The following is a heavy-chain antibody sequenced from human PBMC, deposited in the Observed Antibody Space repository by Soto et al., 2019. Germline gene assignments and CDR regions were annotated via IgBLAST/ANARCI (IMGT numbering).Heavy chain of an antibody. D-gene: IGHD6-13*01. V-gene: IGHV3-30*14. Sequence: GGSLRLSCTASGFAFRSHAMQWVRQAPGKGLEWVAVISSDGATKYVADSLKGRVTISRDNFESTMSLQMNNLRPEDTALYYCARSSVHIAAAGRLDLWGPGTLVTVSS. CDR2: ISSDGATK. J-gene: IGHJ4*02. CDR3: ARSSVHIAAAGRLDL. CDR1: GFAFRSHA.